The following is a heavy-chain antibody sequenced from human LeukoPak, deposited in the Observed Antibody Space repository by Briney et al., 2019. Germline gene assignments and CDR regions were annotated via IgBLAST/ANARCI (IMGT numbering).Heavy chain of an antibody. D-gene: IGHD2-21*01. J-gene: IGHJ3*02. CDR1: GLTFSSYS. CDR2: ISRDSGAT. V-gene: IGHV3-48*01. CDR3: ARDHVWAFDI. Sequence: GGSLRLSCAASGLTFSSYSMNWVRQAPGKGLEWVSYISRDSGATYYADSMRGRFTISRDNAKNSLSLQMSSLRPEDTAIYFCARDHVWAFDIWGQGTMVTVSS.